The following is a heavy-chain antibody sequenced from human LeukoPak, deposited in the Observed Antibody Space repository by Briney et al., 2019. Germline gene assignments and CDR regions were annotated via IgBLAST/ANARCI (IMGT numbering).Heavy chain of an antibody. D-gene: IGHD2-21*01. CDR1: GFTFNTYA. CDR3: AKDRFKYSGGGMDV. Sequence: GGSLRLSCAASGFTFNTYAMTWVRQAPAKGLQWVSTVSGGGGSTGTTYYTDSVKGRFTISRDNSKNTLYLQMNSLRAEDTAVYYCAKDRFKYSGGGMDVWGIGTTVTVSS. CDR2: VSGGGGSTGTT. J-gene: IGHJ6*04. V-gene: IGHV3-23*01.